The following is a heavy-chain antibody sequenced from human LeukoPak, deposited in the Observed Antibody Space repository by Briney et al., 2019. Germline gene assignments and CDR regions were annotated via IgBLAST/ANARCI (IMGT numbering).Heavy chain of an antibody. CDR3: ARDFVGATRARFDY. CDR1: GESFSGYY. J-gene: IGHJ4*02. D-gene: IGHD1-26*01. CDR2: INHSGST. Sequence: PSETLSLTCAVYGESFSGYYWSWIRQPPGKGLEWIGEINHSGSTNYNPSLKSRVTTSVDTSKNQFSLKLSSVTAADTAVYYCARDFVGATRARFDYWGQGTLVTVSS. V-gene: IGHV4-34*01.